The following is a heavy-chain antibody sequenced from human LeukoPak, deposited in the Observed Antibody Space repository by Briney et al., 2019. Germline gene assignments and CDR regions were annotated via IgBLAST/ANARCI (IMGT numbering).Heavy chain of an antibody. CDR2: ISGSGGST. V-gene: IGHV3-23*01. D-gene: IGHD1-7*01. J-gene: IGHJ4*02. CDR1: GFTFSSYI. CDR3: AKEKSWNYSSLDY. Sequence: SGGSLRLSCAASGFTFSSYIMNWVRQAPGKGLEWVSAISGSGGSTYYADSVKGRFTISRDNSKNTLYLQMNSLRAEDTAVYYCAKEKSWNYSSLDYWGQGTLVTVSS.